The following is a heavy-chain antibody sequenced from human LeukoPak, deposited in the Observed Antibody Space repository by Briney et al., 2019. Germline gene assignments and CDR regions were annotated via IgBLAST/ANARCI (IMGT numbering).Heavy chain of an antibody. Sequence: SETLSLTCAVYGGSFSGYYWSWIRQPPGKGLEWIGYIYYSGSTNYNPSLMSRVTISVDMSKNQFSLRLSSVTAADTAVYYCARDSFGSGWYLWGQGTLVTVSS. V-gene: IGHV4-59*01. CDR2: IYYSGST. J-gene: IGHJ5*02. CDR1: GGSFSGYY. D-gene: IGHD6-19*01. CDR3: ARDSFGSGWYL.